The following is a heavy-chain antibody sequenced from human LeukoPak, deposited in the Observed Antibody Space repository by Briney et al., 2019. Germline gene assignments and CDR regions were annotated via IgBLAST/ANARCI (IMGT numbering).Heavy chain of an antibody. J-gene: IGHJ4*02. D-gene: IGHD7-27*01. Sequence: SETLSLTCTISGGSVSDYYWSWIRQSPGKGLEWIGYIYHTGSTSYSPSLKSRVTISADTSQNQFSLRLSSVTAADTAVYYCASRKLGNDYWGQGTLVTVSS. V-gene: IGHV4-59*02. CDR3: ASRKLGNDY. CDR2: IYHTGST. CDR1: GGSVSDYY.